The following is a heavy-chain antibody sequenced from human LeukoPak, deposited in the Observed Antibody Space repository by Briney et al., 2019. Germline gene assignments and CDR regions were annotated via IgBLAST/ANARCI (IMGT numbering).Heavy chain of an antibody. D-gene: IGHD3-10*01. CDR3: AKEITSARNQYYAMDV. CDR2: TSSNSGIL. V-gene: IGHV3-9*01. CDR1: GYKYEEYA. J-gene: IGHJ6*02. Sequence: SSLRPPCTATGYKYEEYAMHSDRQHPGNSLESVSNTSSNSGILGYADSVKGRFTISRDNAKIALYMQMNSLRADDTALYYCAKEITSARNQYYAMDVWGQGTTVTVSS.